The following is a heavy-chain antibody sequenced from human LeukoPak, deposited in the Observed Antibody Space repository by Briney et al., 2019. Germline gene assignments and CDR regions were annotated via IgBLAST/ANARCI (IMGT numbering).Heavy chain of an antibody. CDR2: INHSGST. Sequence: SETLSLTCAVYGGSFSGYYWSWIRQPPGKGLEWIGEINHSGSTNYNPSLKSRVTISVDTSKNQFSLKLSSVTAADTAVYYCARVGCDFWSGTLDYWGQGTLVTVSS. CDR1: GGSFSGYY. J-gene: IGHJ4*02. CDR3: ARVGCDFWSGTLDY. D-gene: IGHD3-3*01. V-gene: IGHV4-34*01.